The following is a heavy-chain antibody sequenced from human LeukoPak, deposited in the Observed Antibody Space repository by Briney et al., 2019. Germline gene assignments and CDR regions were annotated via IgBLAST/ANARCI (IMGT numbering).Heavy chain of an antibody. Sequence: GASVKVSCKASGYTFTSYGISWVRQAPGQGLEWVGWISAYNGNTNYAQKLQGRVTMTTDTSTSTAYMELRSLRSDDTAVYYCARDLSHCSSTSCPSDYYYYMDVWGKGATVTVSS. V-gene: IGHV1-18*01. CDR2: ISAYNGNT. CDR3: ARDLSHCSSTSCPSDYYYYMDV. D-gene: IGHD2-2*01. J-gene: IGHJ6*03. CDR1: GYTFTSYG.